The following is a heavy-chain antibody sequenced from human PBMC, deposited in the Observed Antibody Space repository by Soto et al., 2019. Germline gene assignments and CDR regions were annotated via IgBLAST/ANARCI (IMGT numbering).Heavy chain of an antibody. D-gene: IGHD3-3*01. V-gene: IGHV3-74*03. J-gene: IGHJ4*02. CDR2: IDNDGGAA. CDR3: ARDFPDKGLDT. Sequence: PGGSLRLSCAASGFTFSSFWMHWVRQAPGKGLVWVSRIDNDGGAATYADSVKGRFTISRDNARNTLYLQMNNLRDEDTAVYYWARDFPDKGLDTGGVGILFTV. CDR1: GFTFSSFW.